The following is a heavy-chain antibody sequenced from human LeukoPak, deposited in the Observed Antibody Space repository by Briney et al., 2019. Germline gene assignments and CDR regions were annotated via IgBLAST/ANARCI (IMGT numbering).Heavy chain of an antibody. Sequence: PGGSLRLSCAASGFTFSSYAMSWVRQAPGKGLEWVSAISGRGGSAYYADSMKGRFTISRDNSKNTLYLQMNSLRAEDTAMYYCAKVRSSGWYDGMDVWGQGTTVTVSS. CDR1: GFTFSSYA. J-gene: IGHJ6*02. CDR3: AKVRSSGWYDGMDV. CDR2: ISGRGGSA. V-gene: IGHV3-23*01. D-gene: IGHD6-19*01.